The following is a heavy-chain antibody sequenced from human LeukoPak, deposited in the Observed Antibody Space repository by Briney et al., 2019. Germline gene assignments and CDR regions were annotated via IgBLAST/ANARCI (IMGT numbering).Heavy chain of an antibody. D-gene: IGHD6-19*01. CDR3: AREGSGWRYYYYYYMDV. CDR1: GFTFSDYY. V-gene: IGHV3-11*01. Sequence: GGSLTLSCAASGFTFSDYYMSWIRQAPGKGLEWVSYISSSGSTIYYADSVKGRFTISRDNAKNSLYLQMNSLRAEDTAVYYCAREGSGWRYYYYYYMDVWGKGTTATFSS. J-gene: IGHJ6*03. CDR2: ISSSGSTI.